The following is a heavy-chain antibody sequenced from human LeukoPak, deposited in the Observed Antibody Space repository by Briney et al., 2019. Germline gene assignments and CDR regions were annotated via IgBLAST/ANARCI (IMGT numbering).Heavy chain of an antibody. V-gene: IGHV4-39*01. CDR3: ARHFDPNYGGYSAFDY. CDR2: MYHSGST. D-gene: IGHD4-23*01. J-gene: IGHJ4*02. CDR1: GGSISSSSYY. Sequence: PSETLCLTCTVSGGSISSSSYYWGWIRQPPGKGLEWIGSMYHSGSTYYNPSLKSRVTISVDTSKSQFSLKLSSVTAADTAVYYCARHFDPNYGGYSAFDYWGQGTLVTVSS.